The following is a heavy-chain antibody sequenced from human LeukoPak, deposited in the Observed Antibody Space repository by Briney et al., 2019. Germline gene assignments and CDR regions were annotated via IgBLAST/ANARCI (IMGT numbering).Heavy chain of an antibody. J-gene: IGHJ4*02. Sequence: PSESLSLTCTLSGGSISSYYWSWVRQPPGRGLEWVGYIYYSGSTNYNPSLKSRVTISVDTSKNQFSLKLRSVRAACTAVSHRVREYGGNSWFYYWGAGTLVTVSS. CDR3: VREYGGNSWFYY. V-gene: IGHV4-59*01. D-gene: IGHD4-23*01. CDR2: IYYSGST. CDR1: GGSISSYY.